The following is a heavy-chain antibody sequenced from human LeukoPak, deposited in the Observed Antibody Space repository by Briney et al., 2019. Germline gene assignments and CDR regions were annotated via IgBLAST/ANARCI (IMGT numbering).Heavy chain of an antibody. V-gene: IGHV3-30*18. CDR1: GFIFSNYG. J-gene: IGHJ4*02. CDR2: ISYDDSSK. D-gene: IGHD6-13*01. CDR3: AKQRAGNSWSPDY. Sequence: GGSPRLSCAASGFIFSNYGMHWVRQAPGKGLEWVAVISYDDSSKYYADSVKGRFTISRDNSKNTLYLQMNNLRAEDTAVYYCAKQRAGNSWSPDYWGQGTLVTVSS.